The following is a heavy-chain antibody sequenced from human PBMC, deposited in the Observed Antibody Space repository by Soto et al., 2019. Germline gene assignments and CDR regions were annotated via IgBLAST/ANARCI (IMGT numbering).Heavy chain of an antibody. CDR3: ARAHSSSWQPGWFDP. V-gene: IGHV4-4*02. J-gene: IGHJ5*02. Sequence: QVQLQESGPGLVKPSGTLSLTCAVSSGSISSSNWWSWVRQPPGKGLEWIGEIYHSGSTNYNPSLKSRVTISVDKSTNKFSLKLSSVTAADTAVYYCARAHSSSWQPGWFDPWGQGTLVTVSS. CDR2: IYHSGST. D-gene: IGHD6-13*01. CDR1: SGSISSSNW.